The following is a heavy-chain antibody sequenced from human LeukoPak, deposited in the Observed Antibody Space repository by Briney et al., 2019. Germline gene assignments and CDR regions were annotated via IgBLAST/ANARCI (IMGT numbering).Heavy chain of an antibody. CDR3: ARGGYRSSWFNY. V-gene: IGHV4-4*07. D-gene: IGHD6-13*01. CDR2: IYASGST. J-gene: IGHJ4*02. Sequence: SETLSLTCTVSGGSISSFYWSWIRQPAGKGLEWIGRIYASGSTNYNPSLKSRVTMSVDTSKNQFSLKLSSVTAADTAVYYCARGGYRSSWFNYWGQGTLVTVSS. CDR1: GGSISSFY.